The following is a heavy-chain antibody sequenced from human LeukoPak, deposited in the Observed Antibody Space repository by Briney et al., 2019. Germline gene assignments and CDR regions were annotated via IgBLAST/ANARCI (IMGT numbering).Heavy chain of an antibody. CDR2: INPNGGGT. V-gene: IGHV1-2*02. CDR1: GYTFTDYY. J-gene: IGHJ6*02. Sequence: ASVKVSCKASGYTFTDYYVHWVRQAPGQGLEWMGWINPNGGGTEYAQKFQGRVTMTRDTSISTAYMDLSWLGSDDTAMYYCARDHCTRNSCYEDLYYGMDVWGQGTTVTVSS. CDR3: ARDHCTRNSCYEDLYYGMDV. D-gene: IGHD2-2*01.